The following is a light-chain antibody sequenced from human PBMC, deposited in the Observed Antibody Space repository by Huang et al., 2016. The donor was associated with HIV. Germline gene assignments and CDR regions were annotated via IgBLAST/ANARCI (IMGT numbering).Light chain of an antibody. CDR3: QQSYNAPRT. J-gene: IGKJ1*01. Sequence: DIQMTQSPSSLSAFVGDKVTITCRASENIRKYLNWYQQKPGKAPNLLLYAASSLQSGVPSRFSGSGTGTEFNLTINSLQPEDYATYFCQQSYNAPRTFGQGTKVEIK. V-gene: IGKV1-39*01. CDR1: ENIRKY. CDR2: AAS.